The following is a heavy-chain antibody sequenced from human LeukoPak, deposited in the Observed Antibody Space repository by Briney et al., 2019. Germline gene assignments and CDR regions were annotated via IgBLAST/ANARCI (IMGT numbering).Heavy chain of an antibody. CDR3: ARSGRGTYYYFDL. CDR2: INPNSGGT. D-gene: IGHD1-26*01. Sequence: GASVKVSCKASGGTFSSYTISWVRQAPGQGLEWMGWINPNSGGTNYAQKFQGRVTMTRDTSISTAYMELSRLRSDDTAVYYCARSGRGTYYYFDLWGQGTLVTVPS. V-gene: IGHV1-2*02. J-gene: IGHJ4*02. CDR1: GGTFSSYT.